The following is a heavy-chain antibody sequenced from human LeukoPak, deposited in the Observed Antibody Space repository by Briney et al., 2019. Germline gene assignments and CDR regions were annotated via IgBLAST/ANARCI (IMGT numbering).Heavy chain of an antibody. CDR3: AKDSPVVEMATIESY. CDR1: GFTFSSYG. Sequence: GSLRLSCAASGFTFSSYGMHWVRQAPGKGLEWVAVISYDGSNKYYADSVKGRFTISRDNFKNTLYLQMNSLRAEDTAVYYCAKDSPVVEMATIESYWGQGTLVTVSS. J-gene: IGHJ4*02. V-gene: IGHV3-30*18. D-gene: IGHD5-24*01. CDR2: ISYDGSNK.